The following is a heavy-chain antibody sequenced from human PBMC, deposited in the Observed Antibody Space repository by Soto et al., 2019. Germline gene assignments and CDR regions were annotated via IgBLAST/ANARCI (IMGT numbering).Heavy chain of an antibody. D-gene: IGHD5-18*01. V-gene: IGHV4-59*12. Sequence: WNWIRQPPGKELEWIGNIYYRGTTNYSPSLQGGVTMSIDTSKNQFSLMLTSVAAAYTAVYYCTRVATAVPIWGRGVLVTVSS. CDR2: IYYRGTT. J-gene: IGHJ4*02. CDR3: TRVATAVPI.